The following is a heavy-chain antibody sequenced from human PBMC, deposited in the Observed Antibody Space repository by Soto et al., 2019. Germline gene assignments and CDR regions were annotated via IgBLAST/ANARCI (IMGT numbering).Heavy chain of an antibody. J-gene: IGHJ6*02. CDR1: GGTFSSYA. Sequence: EASVKVSCKASGGTFSSYAISWVRQAPGQGLEWMGGIIPIFGTANYAQKFQGRVTITADESTSTAYMELSSLRSEDTAVYYCASQYYYDSSGYFPNYYGMDVWGQGTTVTVSS. V-gene: IGHV1-69*13. CDR3: ASQYYYDSSGYFPNYYGMDV. CDR2: IIPIFGTA. D-gene: IGHD3-22*01.